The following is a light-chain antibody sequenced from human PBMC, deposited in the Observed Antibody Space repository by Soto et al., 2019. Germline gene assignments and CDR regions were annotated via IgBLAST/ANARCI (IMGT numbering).Light chain of an antibody. CDR2: LGS. Sequence: DIVMTQSPLSLHVTPGEPASISCRSSQSLLHSNGYNYLDWYLQKPGQSPQLLIYLGSNRASGVPDRLSGSGSGTEFTLKISSVEAEDVGVYYCMRALQTWFIFGPGTKVDI. CDR3: MRALQTWFI. CDR1: QSLLHSNGYNY. V-gene: IGKV2-28*01. J-gene: IGKJ3*01.